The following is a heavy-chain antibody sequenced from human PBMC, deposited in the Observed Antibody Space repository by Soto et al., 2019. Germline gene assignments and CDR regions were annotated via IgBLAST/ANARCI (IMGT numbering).Heavy chain of an antibody. Sequence: SETLSLTCSVSGTSIRGYYWTWIRQPPGKGLEWIGYIYYTGTTTYNTSLKSRVTISVDTSKDQCSLRLNSVTAADTAVYYCAREVSSFGSNHFDAWGQGALVTVSS. D-gene: IGHD3-10*01. CDR1: GTSIRGYY. V-gene: IGHV4-59*01. CDR2: IYYTGTT. CDR3: AREVSSFGSNHFDA. J-gene: IGHJ4*02.